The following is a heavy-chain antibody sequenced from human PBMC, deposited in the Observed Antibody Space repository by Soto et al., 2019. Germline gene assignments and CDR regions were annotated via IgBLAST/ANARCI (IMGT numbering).Heavy chain of an antibody. J-gene: IGHJ4*02. D-gene: IGHD5-12*01. CDR3: ARSPNRDGYNPFDN. Sequence: SDTLSITFAVSCGSISSSNCLSFFLQPPGKGLEWIGETYHSGSINYNPSLNSRLTISVDKSKNQFSLKLTSVTAADTAVYYCARSPNRDGYNPFDNWGQGALVTVSS. V-gene: IGHV4-4*02. CDR2: TYHSGSI. CDR1: CGSISSSNC.